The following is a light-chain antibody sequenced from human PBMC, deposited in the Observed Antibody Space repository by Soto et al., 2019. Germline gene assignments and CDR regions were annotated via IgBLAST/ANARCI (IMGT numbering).Light chain of an antibody. Sequence: EIVLTQSPGTLSLSPGERATLSCRASQSISNTFMAWYQQKPGQAPRLLIHGVSNRATGIPDRFSGSGSGTDFTLIISRLEPEDFAVYYCQQYGGSPETFGQGTKVEIK. CDR1: QSISNTF. CDR2: GVS. CDR3: QQYGGSPET. J-gene: IGKJ1*01. V-gene: IGKV3-20*01.